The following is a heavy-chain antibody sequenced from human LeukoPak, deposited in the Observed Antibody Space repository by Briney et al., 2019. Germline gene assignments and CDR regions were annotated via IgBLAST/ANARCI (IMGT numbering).Heavy chain of an antibody. CDR3: ARAVAARPNFDY. Sequence: RASVKVSCKASGYTFTGYYMHWVRQAPGQGLEWMGWINPNSGGTNYAQKFQGRVTMTRDTSISTAYMELSRLRSDDTAVYYCARAVAARPNFDYWGQGTLVTGSS. D-gene: IGHD6-6*01. CDR2: INPNSGGT. J-gene: IGHJ4*02. V-gene: IGHV1-2*02. CDR1: GYTFTGYY.